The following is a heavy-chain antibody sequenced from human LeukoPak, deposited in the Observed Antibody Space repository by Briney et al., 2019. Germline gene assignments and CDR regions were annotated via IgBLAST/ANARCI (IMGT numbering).Heavy chain of an antibody. J-gene: IGHJ4*02. CDR2: ISSNGNII. CDR1: GFTFSSYG. V-gene: IGHV3-48*01. CDR3: AKSPVSSCRGSFCYPFDY. D-gene: IGHD2-15*01. Sequence: GGALRLSCAASGFTFSSYGMHGVRQAPGKGLEWVSYISSNGNIIHYADSVKGRFTISRDNSSNTLYLQMNTLRAEDTAVYFCAKSPVSSCRGSFCYPFDYWGQGNLVTVSS.